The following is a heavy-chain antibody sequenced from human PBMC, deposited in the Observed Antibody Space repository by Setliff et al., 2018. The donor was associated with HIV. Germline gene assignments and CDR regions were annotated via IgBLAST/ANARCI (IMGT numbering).Heavy chain of an antibody. D-gene: IGHD1-26*01. CDR2: IIPVVGVA. CDR1: GGNFRFYA. J-gene: IGHJ3*02. CDR3: ARESSYLGAFDI. Sequence: SVKVSCKASGGNFRFYAFSWVRQAPGQGLEWMGGIIPVVGVADYAQKFQGRVTITTDESTSTAYMEVNSLRSEDTAIYYCARESSYLGAFDIWGQGTMVTVSS. V-gene: IGHV1-69*05.